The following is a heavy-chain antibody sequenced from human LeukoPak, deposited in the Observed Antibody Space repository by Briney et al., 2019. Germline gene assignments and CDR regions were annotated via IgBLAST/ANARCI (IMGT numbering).Heavy chain of an antibody. D-gene: IGHD3-9*01. CDR1: GGSISSGDYY. V-gene: IGHV4-30-4*08. CDR2: IYYSGST. Sequence: SETLSLTCTVSGGSISSGDYYWSWIRQPPGKGLEWIGYIYYSGSTYYNPSLKSRVTISVDTSKNQFSLKLRSVTAADTAVYYCARAWILTGYAKWGQGTLVTVSS. J-gene: IGHJ4*02. CDR3: ARAWILTGYAK.